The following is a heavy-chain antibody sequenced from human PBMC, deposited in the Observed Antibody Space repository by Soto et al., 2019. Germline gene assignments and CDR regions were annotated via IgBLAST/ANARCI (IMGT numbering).Heavy chain of an antibody. Sequence: GGSLRLSCAASGFTFSSYGMHWVRQAPGKGLEQVAVISYDGSNKYYADSVKGRFTISRDNSKNTLYLQMNSLRAEDTAVYYCAKDMGRGYSYGDSPDYWGQGTLVTVSS. CDR2: ISYDGSNK. V-gene: IGHV3-30*18. CDR1: GFTFSSYG. CDR3: AKDMGRGYSYGDSPDY. J-gene: IGHJ4*02. D-gene: IGHD5-18*01.